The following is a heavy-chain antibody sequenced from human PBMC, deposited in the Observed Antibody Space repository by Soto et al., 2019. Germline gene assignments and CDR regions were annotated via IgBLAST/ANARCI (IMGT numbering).Heavy chain of an antibody. J-gene: IGHJ6*02. Sequence: PGGSLRLSCAASGFTFSSYALSCVRQAPGKGLEWFSAISGSGGSTYYADSVKGRFTISRDNSKNTLYLQMNSLRAEDTAVYYCARASFLVYYYYYGMDVWGQGTTVTVSS. V-gene: IGHV3-23*01. CDR3: ARASFLVYYYYYGMDV. CDR1: GFTFSSYA. D-gene: IGHD3-3*01. CDR2: ISGSGGST.